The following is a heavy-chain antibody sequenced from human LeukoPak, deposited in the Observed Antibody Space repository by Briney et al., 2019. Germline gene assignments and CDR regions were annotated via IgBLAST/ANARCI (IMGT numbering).Heavy chain of an antibody. CDR2: IYYSGST. V-gene: IGHV4-39*07. CDR1: GGSISSSSYY. Sequence: SETLSLTCTVSGGSISSSSYYWGWIRQPPGKGLEWIGSIYYSGSTYYNPSLKSRVTISVDTSKNQFSLKLSSVTAADPAVYYCARGEGSGSYYSWFDPWGQGTLVTVSS. J-gene: IGHJ5*02. D-gene: IGHD3-10*01. CDR3: ARGEGSGSYYSWFDP.